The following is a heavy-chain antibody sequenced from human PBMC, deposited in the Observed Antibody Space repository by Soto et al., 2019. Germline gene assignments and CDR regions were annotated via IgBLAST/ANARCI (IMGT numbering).Heavy chain of an antibody. V-gene: IGHV3-30*18. CDR3: AKDRGGFTIVRGVILN. J-gene: IGHJ4*02. Sequence: QVQLVESGGGVVQPGRSLRLSCAASGFTFSSYGMHWVRQAPGKGLEWVAVISYDGSNKYYADSVKGRFTISRDNSKNTLYLQMNSLRAEDTAVYYCAKDRGGFTIVRGVILNWGQGTLVTVSS. CDR1: GFTFSSYG. CDR2: ISYDGSNK. D-gene: IGHD3-10*01.